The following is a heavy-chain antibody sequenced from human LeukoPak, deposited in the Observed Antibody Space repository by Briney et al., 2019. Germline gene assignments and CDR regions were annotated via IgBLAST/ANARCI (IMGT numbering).Heavy chain of an antibody. D-gene: IGHD4-17*01. J-gene: IGHJ1*01. CDR1: GGSISSGGYS. CDR3: ARGYGDYGQEYFQH. Sequence: SETLSLTCAVSGGSISSGGYSWSWIRQPPGKGLEWIGYIYHSGSTNYNPSLKSRVTISVDTSKNQFSLKLSSVTAADTAVYYCARGYGDYGQEYFQHWGQGTLVTVSS. CDR2: IYHSGST. V-gene: IGHV4-30-2*01.